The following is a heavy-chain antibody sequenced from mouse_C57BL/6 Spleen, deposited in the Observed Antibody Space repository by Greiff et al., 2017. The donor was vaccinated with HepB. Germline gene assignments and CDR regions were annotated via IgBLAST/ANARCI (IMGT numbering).Heavy chain of an antibody. D-gene: IGHD2-1*01. V-gene: IGHV10-1*01. Sequence: EVMLVESGGGLVQPKGSLKLSCAASGFSFNTYAMNWVRQAPGKGLEWVARIRSKSNNYATYYADSVKDRFTISRDDSESMLYLQMNNVKTEDTAMYYCVRQGDGNFDYWGQGTTLTVSS. CDR1: GFSFNTYA. CDR3: VRQGDGNFDY. J-gene: IGHJ2*01. CDR2: IRSKSNNYAT.